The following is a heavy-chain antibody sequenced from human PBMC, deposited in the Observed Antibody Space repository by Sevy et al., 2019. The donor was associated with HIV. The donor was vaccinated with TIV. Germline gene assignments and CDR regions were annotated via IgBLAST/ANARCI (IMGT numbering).Heavy chain of an antibody. CDR3: ARERYSNSWLDY. CDR2: ISANNGNT. V-gene: IGHV1-18*04. CDR1: GYTFTSYG. Sequence: ASVKVSCKASGYTFTSYGISWVRQAPGQGLEWMGWISANNGNTNYAQKLQGRVSMTTDTSTSTAYRELRSLRSDDTAVYYCARERYSNSWLDYWGQGTLVTVSS. D-gene: IGHD6-13*01. J-gene: IGHJ4*02.